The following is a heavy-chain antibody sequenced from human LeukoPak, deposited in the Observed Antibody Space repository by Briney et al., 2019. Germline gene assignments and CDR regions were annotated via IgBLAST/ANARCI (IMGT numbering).Heavy chain of an antibody. J-gene: IGHJ1*01. Sequence: PSETLSLTCTVSGGSINSFYWTWIRQPPGKGLEWIGYIYYSGSTNYNPSLRSRVTISVDTSKNQSSLKLSSVSAADTAVYYCARGAYDRSTYMVYWGQGTLVTVSS. CDR2: IYYSGST. D-gene: IGHD3-22*01. CDR3: ARGAYDRSTYMVY. V-gene: IGHV4-59*01. CDR1: GGSINSFY.